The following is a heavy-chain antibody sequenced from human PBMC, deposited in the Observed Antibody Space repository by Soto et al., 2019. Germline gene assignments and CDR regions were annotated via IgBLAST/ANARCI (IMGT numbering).Heavy chain of an antibody. CDR1: GGSISSPNFY. Sequence: SETLSLTCTVSGGSISSPNFYWSWIRQHPGKGLEWIGHIYYNGTTYYNPTLKSRVSISVDTSKNQFSLKLSSVTAADTAVYYWGRNNYGSGSTYFDYWGQETLVTFSS. V-gene: IGHV4-31*03. D-gene: IGHD3-10*01. J-gene: IGHJ4*02. CDR3: GRNNYGSGSTYFDY. CDR2: IYYNGTT.